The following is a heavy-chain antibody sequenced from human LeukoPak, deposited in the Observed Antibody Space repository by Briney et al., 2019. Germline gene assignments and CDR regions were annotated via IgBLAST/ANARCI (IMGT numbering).Heavy chain of an antibody. V-gene: IGHV3-23*01. CDR2: ISGSGGST. CDR3: GNGGYGDLYYYCGMDV. J-gene: IGHJ6*02. Sequence: PGGSLRLSCAASGFTFSSYAMSWVRQAPGKGLEWVSAISGSGGSTYYADSVKGRFTISRDNSKNTLYLQMNSLRAEDTAVYYCGNGGYGDLYYYCGMDVWGQGTTVTVSS. D-gene: IGHD4-17*01. CDR1: GFTFSSYA.